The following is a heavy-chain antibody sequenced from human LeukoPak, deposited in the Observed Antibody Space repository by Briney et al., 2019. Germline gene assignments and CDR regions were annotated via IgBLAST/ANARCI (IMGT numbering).Heavy chain of an antibody. CDR3: ASGHGYCSGGSCYWFDP. Sequence: ASVKVSCKASGYTFTSYGISWVRQAPGQGLEWMGWISAYNGNTNYAQKLQGRVTMITDTSTSTAYMELSSLRSEDTAVYYCASGHGYCSGGSCYWFDPWGQGTLVTVSS. V-gene: IGHV1-18*01. J-gene: IGHJ5*02. CDR2: ISAYNGNT. D-gene: IGHD2-15*01. CDR1: GYTFTSYG.